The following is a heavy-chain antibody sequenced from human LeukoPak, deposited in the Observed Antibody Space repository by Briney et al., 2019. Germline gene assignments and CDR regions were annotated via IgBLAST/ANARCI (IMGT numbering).Heavy chain of an antibody. Sequence: SETLSLTCAVYGGSFSGYYWSWIRQPPGKGLEWIGEINHSGSTNYNPSLKSRVTISVDTSKNQFSLKLSSVTAADTAVYYCARRRRGYSYGYSYYYYMDVWGKGTTVTVSS. CDR2: INHSGST. CDR1: GGSFSGYY. CDR3: ARRRRGYSYGYSYYYYMDV. D-gene: IGHD5-18*01. V-gene: IGHV4-34*01. J-gene: IGHJ6*03.